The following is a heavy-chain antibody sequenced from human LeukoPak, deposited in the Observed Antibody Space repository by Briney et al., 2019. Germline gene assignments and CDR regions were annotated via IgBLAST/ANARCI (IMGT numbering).Heavy chain of an antibody. CDR2: IYYSGST. CDR3: ARATATYYYGSGSPDYFDY. CDR1: GGSISSYY. D-gene: IGHD3-10*01. Sequence: SETLSLTCTVSGGSISSYYWSWIRQPPGKGLEWIGYIYYSGSTNYNPSLKSRVTISVDTSKNQFSLKLSSVTAADTAVYYCARATATYYYGSGSPDYFDYWGQGTLVTVPS. V-gene: IGHV4-59*01. J-gene: IGHJ4*02.